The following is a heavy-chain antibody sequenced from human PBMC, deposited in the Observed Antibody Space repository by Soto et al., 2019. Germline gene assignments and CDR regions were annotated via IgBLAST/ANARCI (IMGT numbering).Heavy chain of an antibody. V-gene: IGHV5-51*01. CDR1: GYSFASYG. CDR3: ARTRSFTLGFYYDGMDV. CDR2: IYPGDSDT. D-gene: IGHD6-6*01. J-gene: IGHJ6*02. Sequence: PGESLKISCQGSGYSFASYGIGWVRQMPGKDLAWMGIIYPGDSDTRYSPSFQGQVTISADKSLRTAYLQWTSLKASDTALYYCARTRSFTLGFYYDGMDVWGQGTTVTVS.